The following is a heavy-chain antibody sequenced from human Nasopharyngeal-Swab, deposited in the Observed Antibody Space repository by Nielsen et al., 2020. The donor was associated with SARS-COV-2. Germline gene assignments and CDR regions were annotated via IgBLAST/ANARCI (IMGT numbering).Heavy chain of an antibody. V-gene: IGHV3-73*01. CDR3: TRDNGTYNWFDP. Sequence: GESLKTSCAGSGFIFGDCAIHWVRQSSAKGLEWVAHIDKKANNYATEYAASVKGRFTISRDDSSNMAYLQMNRLNTEDTAVYYCTRDNGTYNWFDPWGQGALVTVSS. D-gene: IGHD3-10*01. J-gene: IGHJ5*02. CDR1: GFIFGDCA. CDR2: IDKKANNYAT.